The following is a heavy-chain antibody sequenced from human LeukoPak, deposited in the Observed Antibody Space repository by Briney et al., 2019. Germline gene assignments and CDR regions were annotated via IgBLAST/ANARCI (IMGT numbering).Heavy chain of an antibody. J-gene: IGHJ4*02. Sequence: GGSLRLSCAASGFTFSSYWMSWVRQAPGKGLEWVANIKQDGSEKYYVDSVKGRFTISRDNAENSVYLQMNSLRAEDTAVYYCARDLRGGHFDYWGQGTLVTVSS. V-gene: IGHV3-7*01. CDR3: ARDLRGGHFDY. CDR1: GFTFSSYW. D-gene: IGHD2-15*01. CDR2: IKQDGSEK.